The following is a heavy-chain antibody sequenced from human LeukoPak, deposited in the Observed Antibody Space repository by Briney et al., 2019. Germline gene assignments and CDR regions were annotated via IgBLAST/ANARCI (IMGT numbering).Heavy chain of an antibody. V-gene: IGHV1-2*02. Sequence: ASVKVSCKASGYTFTGYYMHWVRQAPGQGLEWMGWINPNSGGTNYAQKFQGRVTMTRDTSISTAYMELSRLRSDDTAVYYCARGGYYYGSGENDAFDIWGQGTMVTFSS. CDR1: GYTFTGYY. CDR3: ARGGYYYGSGENDAFDI. J-gene: IGHJ3*02. CDR2: INPNSGGT. D-gene: IGHD3-10*01.